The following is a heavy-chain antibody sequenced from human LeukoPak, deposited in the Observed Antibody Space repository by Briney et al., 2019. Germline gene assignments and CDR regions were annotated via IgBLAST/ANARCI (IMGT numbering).Heavy chain of an antibody. CDR3: AAVSSSWSGHY. V-gene: IGHV1-2*02. Sequence: ASVKVSCKASGYTFTGYYMHWVRQAPGQGLEWMGWINPNSGGTNYAQRFQGRVTMTRDTSISTAYMELSRLRSDDTAAYYCAAVSSSWSGHYWGQGTLVTVSS. J-gene: IGHJ4*02. D-gene: IGHD6-13*01. CDR2: INPNSGGT. CDR1: GYTFTGYY.